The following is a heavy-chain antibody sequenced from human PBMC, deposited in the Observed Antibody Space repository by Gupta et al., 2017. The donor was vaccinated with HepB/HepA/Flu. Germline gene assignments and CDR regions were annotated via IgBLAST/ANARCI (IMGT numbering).Heavy chain of an antibody. CDR2: IIPIFGKA. J-gene: IGHJ5*02. CDR3: ARGSELPAASGAHFGWFAP. D-gene: IGHD2-2*01. Sequence: QVQLVQSGAEVKKPGSSVKVSCKASGGTFSSYAISWVRQAPGQGLEWMGGIIPIFGKAKYAQKFQGRGTITADKSTSTAYMELRSRRSEETAVCYGARGSELPAASGAHFGWFAPGCQGTMVTVYS. CDR1: GGTFSSYA. V-gene: IGHV1-69*06.